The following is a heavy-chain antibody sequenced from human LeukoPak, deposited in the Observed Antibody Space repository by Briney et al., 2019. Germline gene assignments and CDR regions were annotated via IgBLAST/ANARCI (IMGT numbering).Heavy chain of an antibody. CDR3: ARDLVGSRTGYSSGAWDY. CDR2: MNPNSGNT. J-gene: IGHJ4*02. CDR1: GYTFTSYD. D-gene: IGHD3/OR15-3a*01. Sequence: GASVKVSCKASGYTFTSYDINWVRQATGQGLEWMGWMNPNSGNTGYAQKFQDRVTMTRNTSISTAYMELSSLRSEDTAVYYCARDLVGSRTGYSSGAWDYWGQGTLVTVSS. V-gene: IGHV1-8*01.